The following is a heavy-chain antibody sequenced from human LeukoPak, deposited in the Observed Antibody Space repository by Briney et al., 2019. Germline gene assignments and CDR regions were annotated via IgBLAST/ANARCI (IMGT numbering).Heavy chain of an antibody. CDR1: GYTFTNYH. CDR3: ARTTSFTASGYDY. D-gene: IGHD6-25*01. V-gene: IGHV1-8*03. CDR2: MNPNNGDS. Sequence: GASVEVSCKASGYTFTNYHINWVRQATGQGLEWMGWMNPNNGDSGYAQKFQGRVTITRDTSISTSYMELRSLRSDDTAVYFCARTTSFTASGYDYWGQGTLVTVSS. J-gene: IGHJ4*02.